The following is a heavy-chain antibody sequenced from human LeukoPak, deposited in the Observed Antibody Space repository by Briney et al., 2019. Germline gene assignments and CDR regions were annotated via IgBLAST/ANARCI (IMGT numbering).Heavy chain of an antibody. CDR1: GFTFSTYG. D-gene: IGHD6-19*01. CDR2: ISYDGNTQ. CDR3: AAYSSGWYGYFQH. Sequence: GGSLRLSCAASGFTFSTYGMHWVRQAPGKGLEWVAVISYDGNTQYFADSVKGRFTVSRDNSKNTLYLQMNSLRAEDTAVYYCAAYSSGWYGYFQHWGQGTLVTVSS. J-gene: IGHJ1*01. V-gene: IGHV3-30*03.